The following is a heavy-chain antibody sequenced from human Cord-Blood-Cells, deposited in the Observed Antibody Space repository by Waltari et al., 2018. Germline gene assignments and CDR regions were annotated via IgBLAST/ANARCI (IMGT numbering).Heavy chain of an antibody. Sequence: QVQLQQWGAGLLKPSETLSLTCAVYGGSFSGYYWSWIRQPPGKGLEWIGEINHSGSTNYNPSRKSRVTISVDTSKNQFSLKLSSVTAADTAVYYCARDGLRYNYYYYYGMDVWGQGTTVTVSS. CDR3: ARDGLRYNYYYYYGMDV. D-gene: IGHD3-9*01. CDR2: INHSGST. CDR1: GGSFSGYY. J-gene: IGHJ6*02. V-gene: IGHV4-34*01.